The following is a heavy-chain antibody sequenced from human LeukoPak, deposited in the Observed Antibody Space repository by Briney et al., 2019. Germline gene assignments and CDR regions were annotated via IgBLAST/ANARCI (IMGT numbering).Heavy chain of an antibody. J-gene: IGHJ4*02. CDR2: IWYDGSKK. V-gene: IGHV3-33*01. CDR3: ARDGPDSQHYYNFDH. Sequence: GGSLRLSCAASGFNFGGFGIHWVRQAPGKGLEWVAVIWYDGSKKYYTDSVKGRFTVSRDDSEKTVYLQMNSLRAEDTAVYYCARDGPDSQHYYNFDHWGQGTLVTVSS. CDR1: GFNFGGFG. D-gene: IGHD3-10*01.